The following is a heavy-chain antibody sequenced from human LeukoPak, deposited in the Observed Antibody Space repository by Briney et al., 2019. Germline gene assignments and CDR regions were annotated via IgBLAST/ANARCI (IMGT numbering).Heavy chain of an antibody. CDR1: GYTFTSYG. Sequence: ASVKVSCKASGYTFTSYGISWVRQAPGQGLEWMGWISAYNGNTNYAQKLQGRVTMTTDTSTSIAYMELRSLRSDDTAVYYCARGRITMVRGVMSWFDPWGQGTLVTVSS. J-gene: IGHJ5*02. V-gene: IGHV1-18*01. CDR3: ARGRITMVRGVMSWFDP. CDR2: ISAYNGNT. D-gene: IGHD3-10*01.